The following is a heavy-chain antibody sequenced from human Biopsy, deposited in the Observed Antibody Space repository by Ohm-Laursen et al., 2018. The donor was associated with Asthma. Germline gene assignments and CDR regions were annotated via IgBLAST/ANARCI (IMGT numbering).Heavy chain of an antibody. CDR1: YGSITSGGYY. D-gene: IGHD3-22*01. CDR3: ESAQDYYDSRGYYRGFDY. CDR2: IYYSGNT. V-gene: IGHV4-31*03. J-gene: IGHJ4*01. Sequence: TLSLTCTVSYGSITSGGYYWTWIRQHPGKGRVWIGYIYYSGNTYYNPSLKSRVSISIDTPKNQFSLKLSSVTAADTAVYYCESAQDYYDSRGYYRGFDYWGQGTLVTVSS.